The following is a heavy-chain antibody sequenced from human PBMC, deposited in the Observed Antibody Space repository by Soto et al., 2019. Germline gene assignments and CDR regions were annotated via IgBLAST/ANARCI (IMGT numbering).Heavy chain of an antibody. J-gene: IGHJ4*02. CDR2: ISSSSTI. CDR3: ARPRQGRRTPILSFDY. D-gene: IGHD1-7*01. Sequence: GGSLRLSCAASGFTFSSYSMNWVRQAPGKGLEWVSYISSSSTIYYADSVKGRFTISRDNAKNSLYLQMNSLRAEDTAAYYCARPRQGRRTPILSFDYWGQRTLVTVSS. V-gene: IGHV3-48*01. CDR1: GFTFSSYS.